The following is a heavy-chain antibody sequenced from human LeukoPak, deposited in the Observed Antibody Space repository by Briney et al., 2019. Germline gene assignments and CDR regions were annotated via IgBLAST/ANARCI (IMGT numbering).Heavy chain of an antibody. V-gene: IGHV3-23*01. J-gene: IGHJ5*02. CDR1: GFTFSNYA. D-gene: IGHD6-13*01. CDR3: ARCPRPQLGWFDP. Sequence: GSPRLSCAASGFTFSNYAMSWVRQAPGKGLEWVSAISGSASSTYHADSVKGRFTISRDNSKNTLYLQMNSLRADDTAVYYCARCPRPQLGWFDPWGQGTLVTVSS. CDR2: ISGSASST.